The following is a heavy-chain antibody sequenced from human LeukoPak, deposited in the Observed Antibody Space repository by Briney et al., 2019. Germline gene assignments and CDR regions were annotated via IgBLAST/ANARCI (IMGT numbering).Heavy chain of an antibody. D-gene: IGHD6-6*01. V-gene: IGHV3-74*01. CDR3: ARGTDRSSSEGFDY. CDR2: INSDGSST. CDR1: GFTFSSYW. J-gene: IGHJ4*02. Sequence: GGSLRLSCAASGFTFSSYWMHWVRQAPGKGLVWVSRINSDGSSTNYADSVKGRFTIPRDNAKNTLYLQMNSLRAEDTAVYYCARGTDRSSSEGFDYWGQGTLVAVSS.